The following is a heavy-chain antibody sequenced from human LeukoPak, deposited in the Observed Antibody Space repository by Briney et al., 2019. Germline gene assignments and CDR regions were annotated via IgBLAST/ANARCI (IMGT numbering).Heavy chain of an antibody. CDR3: ARSDSYSFDY. D-gene: IGHD3-3*01. J-gene: IGHJ4*02. CDR2: IYPGDSHT. Sequence: GESLKISCKTSGYTFTICWIGWVRQMPGKGLEWVGVIYPGDSHTRYSPSFQGQVTISADKSISTSYLQWSSLKASDTAIFYCARSDSYSFDYWGQGTLVTVSS. CDR1: GYTFTICW. V-gene: IGHV5-51*01.